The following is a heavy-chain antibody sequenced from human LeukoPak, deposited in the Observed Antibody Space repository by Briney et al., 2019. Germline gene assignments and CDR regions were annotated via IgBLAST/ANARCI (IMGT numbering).Heavy chain of an antibody. CDR1: GGSISSYY. Sequence: PSETLSLTCTVSGGSISSYYWGWIRQPPGKGLEWIGSIYYSGSTYYNPSLKSRVTISVDTSKNQFSLKLSSVTAADTAVYYCARELNYYDSSGYFDYWGQGTLVTVSS. J-gene: IGHJ4*02. CDR2: IYYSGST. D-gene: IGHD3-22*01. V-gene: IGHV4-39*07. CDR3: ARELNYYDSSGYFDY.